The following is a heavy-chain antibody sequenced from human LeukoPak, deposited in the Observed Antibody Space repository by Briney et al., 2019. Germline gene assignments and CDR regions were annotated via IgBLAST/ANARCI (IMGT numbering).Heavy chain of an antibody. J-gene: IGHJ4*02. CDR3: ARAGHYDSYYFDY. V-gene: IGHV4-59*01. CDR1: GGSISSYY. CDR2: IYYSGST. D-gene: IGHD3-22*01. Sequence: KPAETLSLTCTVSGGSISSYYWSWIRQPPGKGLEWIGYIYYSGSTNYNPSLKSLVTISVDTSKNQFSLKLSSVTAADTAVYYCARAGHYDSYYFDYWGQGTLVTVSS.